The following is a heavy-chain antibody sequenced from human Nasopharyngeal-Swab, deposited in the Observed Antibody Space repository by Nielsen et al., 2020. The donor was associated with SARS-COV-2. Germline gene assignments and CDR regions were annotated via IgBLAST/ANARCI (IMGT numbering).Heavy chain of an antibody. D-gene: IGHD6-19*01. Sequence: ASVKVSCKASGYTFTGYYMHWVRQAPGQGLEWMGRINPNSGGANYAQKFQGRVTMTRDTSISTAYMELSRLRSDDTAVYYCAREPDSGGWYATSNWFDPWGQGTLVTVSS. CDR1: GYTFTGYY. CDR3: AREPDSGGWYATSNWFDP. V-gene: IGHV1-2*06. J-gene: IGHJ5*02. CDR2: INPNSGGA.